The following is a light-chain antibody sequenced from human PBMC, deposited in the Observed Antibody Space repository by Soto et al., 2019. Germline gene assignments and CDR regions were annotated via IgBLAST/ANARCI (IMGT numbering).Light chain of an antibody. CDR2: EGS. V-gene: IGLV2-23*01. Sequence: QSVLTQPASVSGSPGQSITISCTGTSSDVGSYNLVSWYQQHPGKAPKLMIYEGSKRPSGVSNRFSGSKSGNTASLTISGLQAEDEADYYCCSYAGSLVFGGGTNLTVL. J-gene: IGLJ2*01. CDR1: SSDVGSYNL. CDR3: CSYAGSLV.